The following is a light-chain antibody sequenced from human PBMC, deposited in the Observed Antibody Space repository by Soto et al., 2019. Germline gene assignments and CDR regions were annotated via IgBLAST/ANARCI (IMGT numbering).Light chain of an antibody. CDR3: FSYTSSTMYV. J-gene: IGLJ1*01. Sequence: QSALTQPASVSGSPGQSITISCTGSSSDIGGYKYVSWYQHHPGKAHQLIIFDVINRPSGVSNRFSGSKSGNTASLTIFGLQAEDEADYYCFSYTSSTMYVFGTGTKLTVL. CDR1: SSDIGGYKY. V-gene: IGLV2-14*03. CDR2: DVI.